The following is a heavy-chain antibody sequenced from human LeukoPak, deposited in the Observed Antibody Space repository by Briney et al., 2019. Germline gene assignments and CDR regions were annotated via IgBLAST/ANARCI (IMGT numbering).Heavy chain of an antibody. CDR1: GFTFSSSW. Sequence: GSLRLSCAASGFTFSSSWMSWVRQPPGKGLEWIGEMYLSGTTHSNPSVKSRVTISIDKSKNQFFLNLSSVTAADTAVYYCAGLVGRYSSGLYYYYFDYWGQGTLVTVSS. D-gene: IGHD3-22*01. J-gene: IGHJ4*02. CDR3: AGLVGRYSSGLYYYYFDY. V-gene: IGHV4-4*02. CDR2: MYLSGTT.